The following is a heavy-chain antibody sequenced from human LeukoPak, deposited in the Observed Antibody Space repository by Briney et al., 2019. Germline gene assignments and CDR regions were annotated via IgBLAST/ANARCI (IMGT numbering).Heavy chain of an antibody. V-gene: IGHV4-61*02. CDR2: IYTSGST. CDR3: GRDRGPGSGSINY. Sequence: SQTLSLTCTVSGGSISSGSYYWSWIRQPAGKGLEWIGRIYTSGSTNYNPSLKSRVTISVDTSKNQFSLKLSSVTAADTAVYYWGRDRGPGSGSINYWGKGTRVTVSS. J-gene: IGHJ4*02. D-gene: IGHD3-10*01. CDR1: GGSISSGSYY.